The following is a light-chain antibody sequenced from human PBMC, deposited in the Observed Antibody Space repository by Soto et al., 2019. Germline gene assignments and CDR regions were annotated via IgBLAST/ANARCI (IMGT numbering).Light chain of an antibody. Sequence: EVVMTQSPATLSVSPGERATLSCRASHSVSNSLAWYQQRPGQTPRLLIYGASTRATGVPARFSGSGSGTEFTLTIDSLQSEDFAVYYCQQYNKWPLTFGPGTKVDN. V-gene: IGKV3-15*01. CDR1: HSVSNS. CDR3: QQYNKWPLT. J-gene: IGKJ3*01. CDR2: GAS.